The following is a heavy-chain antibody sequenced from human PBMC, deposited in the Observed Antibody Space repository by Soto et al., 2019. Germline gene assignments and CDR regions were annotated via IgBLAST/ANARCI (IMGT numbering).Heavy chain of an antibody. D-gene: IGHD2-21*02. V-gene: IGHV1-8*01. CDR3: ARGRAPGGDCRSYFRH. Sequence: QVQLVQSGADVKKPGASVKVSCKASGYTFTTYDINWVRQAAGQGLEWMGWMNPNSGNTGYAQKFQGRVTMTRNTSPSKGYMELSGRPSEDPAVYYCARGRAPGGDCRSYFRHWGQGTLVTVSS. CDR1: GYTFTTYD. CDR2: MNPNSGNT. J-gene: IGHJ1*01.